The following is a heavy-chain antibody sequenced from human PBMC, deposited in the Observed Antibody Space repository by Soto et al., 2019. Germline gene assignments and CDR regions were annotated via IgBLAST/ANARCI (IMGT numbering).Heavy chain of an antibody. J-gene: IGHJ6*02. CDR3: ASWLKGPDIGNYYYGMDV. CDR2: IMPIFRAP. D-gene: IGHD2-15*01. Sequence: QVQLVQSGAEVKKPGSSVKVSCKASGGAFSDYAFSWVRQAPGQGLEWLGGIMPIFRAPDYAQKFQGRVTITADDITRTVYMEMNSLSSEDTAVYYCASWLKGPDIGNYYYGMDVWGQGTTVTVS. V-gene: IGHV1-69*12. CDR1: GGAFSDYA.